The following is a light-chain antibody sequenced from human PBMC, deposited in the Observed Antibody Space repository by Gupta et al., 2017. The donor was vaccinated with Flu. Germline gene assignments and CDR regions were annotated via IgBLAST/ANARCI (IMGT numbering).Light chain of an antibody. CDR3: QQSYSNLGPFT. Sequence: QMTQSPSSLSASVGDRVTITCRASQSISSYLNWYQQKPGKAPKLLIYAASSLQSGVPSRFSGSGSGTDFTLTISSLQPEDFATYYCQQSYSNLGPFTFGHGTKVDIK. J-gene: IGKJ3*01. CDR1: QSISSY. CDR2: AAS. V-gene: IGKV1-39*01.